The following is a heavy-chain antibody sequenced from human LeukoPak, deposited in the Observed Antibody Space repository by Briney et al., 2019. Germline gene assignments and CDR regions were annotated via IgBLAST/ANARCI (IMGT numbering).Heavy chain of an antibody. CDR1: GFTFSSYS. D-gene: IGHD6-13*01. CDR3: ARAGIAAAGDDLDY. J-gene: IGHJ4*02. Sequence: GGSLRLSCAASGFTFSSYSMNWVRQAPGKGLEWVSSISSSSSYIYYADSVKGRFTISRDNAKNSLYLQMNSLRAEDTAVYYCARAGIAAAGDDLDYWGQGTLVTVSS. CDR2: ISSSSSYI. V-gene: IGHV3-21*01.